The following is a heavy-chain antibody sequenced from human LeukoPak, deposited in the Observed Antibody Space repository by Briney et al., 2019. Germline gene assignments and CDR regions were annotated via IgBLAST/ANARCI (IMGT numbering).Heavy chain of an antibody. CDR1: GYTFTGYY. V-gene: IGHV1-2*06. CDR3: ARAAKGYCSGGSCNWFDP. D-gene: IGHD2-15*01. Sequence: ASVKVSCKASGYTFTGYYMHWVRQAPGQGLEWMGRINPNSGSANYAQKSQGRVTMTRDTSVSTAYMELSRLRSDDTAVYYCARAAKGYCSGGSCNWFDPWGQGTLVTVSS. J-gene: IGHJ5*02. CDR2: INPNSGSA.